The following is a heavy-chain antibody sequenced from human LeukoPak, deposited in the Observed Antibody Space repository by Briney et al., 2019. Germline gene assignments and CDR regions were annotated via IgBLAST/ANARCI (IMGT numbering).Heavy chain of an antibody. Sequence: GGSLRLSCAASGFTFSSYAMSWVRQAPGKGLEWVSAISGSGGSTYHADSVKGRFTISRDNSKNTLYLQMNSLRAEDTAVYYCASNPRRDGYNWIDYWGQGTLVTVSS. D-gene: IGHD5-24*01. CDR2: ISGSGGST. V-gene: IGHV3-23*01. CDR1: GFTFSSYA. CDR3: ASNPRRDGYNWIDY. J-gene: IGHJ4*02.